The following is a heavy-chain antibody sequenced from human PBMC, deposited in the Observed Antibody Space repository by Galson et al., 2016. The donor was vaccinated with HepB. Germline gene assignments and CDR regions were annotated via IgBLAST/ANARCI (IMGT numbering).Heavy chain of an antibody. J-gene: IGHJ4*02. CDR2: IIPIFGTA. CDR1: GGTFSSYA. Sequence: SVKVSCKASGGTFSSYAISWVRQAPGQGLEWMGGIIPIFGTANYAQKFQGRVTITADKSTSTAYMELSSLRSEDTAVYYCASGGGSGSYELFDYWGQGTLVTVSS. V-gene: IGHV1-69*06. CDR3: ASGGGSGSYELFDY. D-gene: IGHD1-26*01.